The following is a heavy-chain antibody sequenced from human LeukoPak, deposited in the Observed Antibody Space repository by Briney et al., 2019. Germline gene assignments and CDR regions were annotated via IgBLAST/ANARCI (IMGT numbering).Heavy chain of an antibody. CDR1: GITFSSYA. Sequence: GGTLRLSCAASGITFSSYAISWLRQAPGKGLECVSSITGSGGSTYYADSAKGRLTTTRDNTKNTLYLQMNSLRAEDTAVYYCAKRTQSCRSTNAFDNWGQGTKVTVSS. V-gene: IGHV3-23*01. CDR3: AKRTQSCRSTNAFDN. J-gene: IGHJ3*02. D-gene: IGHD1-14*01. CDR2: ITGSGGST.